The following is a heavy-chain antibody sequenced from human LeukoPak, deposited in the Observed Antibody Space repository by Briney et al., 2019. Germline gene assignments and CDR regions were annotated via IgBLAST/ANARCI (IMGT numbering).Heavy chain of an antibody. D-gene: IGHD6-6*01. V-gene: IGHV4-39*01. CDR1: GGSISSSSYY. CDR2: IYYSGST. CDR3: ARLGEKIAAPPGY. J-gene: IGHJ4*02. Sequence: SETLSLTCTVSGGSISSSSYYWGWIRQPPGMGLEYIGNIYYSGSTYYNPSLKSQVTISVDTSKNQFSLKLSSVTAADTAVYYCARLGEKIAAPPGYWGQGTLVTVSS.